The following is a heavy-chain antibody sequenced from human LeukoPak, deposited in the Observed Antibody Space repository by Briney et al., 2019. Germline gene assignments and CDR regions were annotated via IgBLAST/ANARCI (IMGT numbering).Heavy chain of an antibody. CDR1: GYSISSGYY. J-gene: IGHJ6*03. Sequence: SETLSLTCAVSGYSISSGYYWGWIRQPPGKGLEWIGSIYHSGSTYYNPSLKSRVTISVDTSKNQFSLKLSSVTAADTAVYYCARIGGSGSYRDYYMDVWGKGTTVTVFS. CDR3: ARIGGSGSYRDYYMDV. CDR2: IYHSGST. D-gene: IGHD3-10*01. V-gene: IGHV4-38-2*01.